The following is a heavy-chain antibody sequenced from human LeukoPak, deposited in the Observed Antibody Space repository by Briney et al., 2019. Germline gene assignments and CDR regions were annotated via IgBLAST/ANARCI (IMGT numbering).Heavy chain of an antibody. CDR1: GFTFSSYR. CDR3: AREDSSGWADY. D-gene: IGHD6-19*01. V-gene: IGHV3-21*01. CDR2: ISSSSTYK. Sequence: GGSLRLSCAASGFTFSSYRMDWVRQAPGKGLEWVSSISSSSTYKYYADSVKGRFTISRDNAKNSLYLQMNSLRAEDTAVYYCAREDSSGWADYWGQGTLVTVSS. J-gene: IGHJ4*02.